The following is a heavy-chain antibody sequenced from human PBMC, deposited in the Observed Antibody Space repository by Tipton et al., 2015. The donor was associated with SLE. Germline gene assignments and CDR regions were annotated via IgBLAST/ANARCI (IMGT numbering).Heavy chain of an antibody. CDR2: ISYTGST. CDR3: ARGRFSPDY. D-gene: IGHD3-3*01. V-gene: IGHV4-39*07. J-gene: IGHJ4*02. CDR1: GGSISSSYY. Sequence: TLSLTCTVSGGSISSSYYWGWIRQSPGKGLEWIGSISYTGSTYYNPSLKSRVTISVDTSKNQFSLKLSSVTAADTAVYYCARGRFSPDYWGQGTLVTVSS.